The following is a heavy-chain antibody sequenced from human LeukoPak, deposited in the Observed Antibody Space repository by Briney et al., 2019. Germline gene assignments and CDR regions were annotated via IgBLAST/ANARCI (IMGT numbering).Heavy chain of an antibody. CDR3: ARHPPTSYGMDV. V-gene: IGHV5-51*01. CDR2: IYPGDSDT. CDR1: AFSVTSYC. Sequence: ELCLKISCKGSAFSVTSYCIGWVRPMPGKGLEWMGIIYPGDSDTRYSPSFRGQVTISADKSISTAYLQWSSLKASDTAMYYCARHPPTSYGMDVWGQGTTVTVSS. J-gene: IGHJ6*02.